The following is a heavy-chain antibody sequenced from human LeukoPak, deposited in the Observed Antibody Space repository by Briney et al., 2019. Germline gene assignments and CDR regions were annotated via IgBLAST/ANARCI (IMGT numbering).Heavy chain of an antibody. CDR1: GFTFSNAW. CDR3: TTDDVTMVRGVIITDYFDY. CDR2: IKSKTDGGTT. V-gene: IGHV3-15*01. D-gene: IGHD3-10*01. Sequence: GGSLRLSCAASGFTFSNAWMSWVRQAPGKGLEWVGRIKSKTDGGTTDYAAPVKGRFTISRDDSRNTLYLQMNSLKTEDTAVYYCTTDDVTMVRGVIITDYFDYWGQGTLVTVSS. J-gene: IGHJ4*02.